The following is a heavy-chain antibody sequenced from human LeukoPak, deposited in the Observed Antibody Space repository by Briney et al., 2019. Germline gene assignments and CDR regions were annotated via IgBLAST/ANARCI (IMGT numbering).Heavy chain of an antibody. CDR1: GYTFTGYY. CDR2: INPNSGGT. CDR3: ARSHRTYYDILTEKSMDV. J-gene: IGHJ6*02. V-gene: IGHV1-2*02. Sequence: GASVKVSCKASGYTFTGYYMHWVRQAPGQGLEWMGWINPNSGGTNYAQKVQGRVTMTRDTSISTAYMELSRLRSDDTAVYYCARSHRTYYDILTEKSMDVWGQGTTVTVSS. D-gene: IGHD3-9*01.